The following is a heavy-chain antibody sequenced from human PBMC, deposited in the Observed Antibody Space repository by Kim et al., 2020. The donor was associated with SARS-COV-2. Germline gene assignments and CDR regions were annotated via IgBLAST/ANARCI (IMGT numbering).Heavy chain of an antibody. Sequence: SETLSLTCNVSGGSISDRDFYWGWIRQPPGKGLEWIGCVYYRGNIFYNPSLKSRVTISVDTSKNQFSLKLTSVTAADTAVYFCGRRWGSNYEGGWFGPWG. CDR2: VYYRGNI. J-gene: IGHJ5*02. D-gene: IGHD3-16*01. CDR3: GRRWGSNYEGGWFGP. CDR1: GGSISDRDFY. V-gene: IGHV4-39*01.